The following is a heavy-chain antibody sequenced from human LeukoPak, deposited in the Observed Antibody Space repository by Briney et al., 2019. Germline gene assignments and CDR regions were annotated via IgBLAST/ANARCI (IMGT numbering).Heavy chain of an antibody. V-gene: IGHV3-23*01. CDR1: GFTFSSYA. J-gene: IGHJ6*02. D-gene: IGHD2-15*01. CDR3: AKGIVVVVAATNYGMDV. Sequence: PGGSLRLSCAASGFTFSSYAMSWVRQAPGKGLEWVSAISGSGGSTYYADSVKGRFTISRDNSKNTLYLQMNSLRAEDTAVYYCAKGIVVVVAATNYGMDVWGQGTTVTVSS. CDR2: ISGSGGST.